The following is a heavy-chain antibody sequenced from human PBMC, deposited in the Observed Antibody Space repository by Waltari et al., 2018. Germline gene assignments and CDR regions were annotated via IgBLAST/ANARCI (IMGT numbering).Heavy chain of an antibody. J-gene: IGHJ4*02. D-gene: IGHD1-26*01. V-gene: IGHV3-30*18. CDR3: AKGGSAKGG. CDR2: ISYDGSNK. Sequence: QVQLVESGGGVVQPGRSLRLSCAASGFPFSSYGMHWVRQAPGKGLEWVAVISYDGSNKYYADSVKGRFTISRDNSKNTLYLQMNSLRAEDTAVYYCAKGGSAKGGWGQGTLVTVSS. CDR1: GFPFSSYG.